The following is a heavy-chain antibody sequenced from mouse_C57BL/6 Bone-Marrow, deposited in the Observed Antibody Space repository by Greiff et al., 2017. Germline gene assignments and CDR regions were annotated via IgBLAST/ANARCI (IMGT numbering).Heavy chain of an antibody. Sequence: EVKLVESGGGLVQSGRSLRLSCATSGFTFSDFYMEWVRQAPGKGLEWIAASRNKANDYTTEYSASVKGRFIVSRDTSQSILYRQMNALRAEDTAIYYCARALYGSPCAYGGQGTLVSVSA. J-gene: IGHJ3*01. CDR3: ARALYGSPCAY. CDR1: GFTFSDFY. D-gene: IGHD1-1*01. V-gene: IGHV7-1*01. CDR2: SRNKANDYTT.